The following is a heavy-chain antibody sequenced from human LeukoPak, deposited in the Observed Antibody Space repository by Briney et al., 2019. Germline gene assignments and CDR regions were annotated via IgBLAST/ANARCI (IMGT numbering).Heavy chain of an antibody. D-gene: IGHD4-17*01. CDR2: IYYSGST. J-gene: IGHJ5*02. V-gene: IGHV4-59*11. CDR3: ARGGTTVTPGLLWFDP. Sequence: SETLSLTCSVPVGSISSHYWSWIRQPPGKGLEWIGYIYYSGSTKYNPSLKSRVTISVDTSKNQFSLKLSSVTATDTAVYYCARGGTTVTPGLLWFDPWGQGTLVTVSS. CDR1: VGSISSHY.